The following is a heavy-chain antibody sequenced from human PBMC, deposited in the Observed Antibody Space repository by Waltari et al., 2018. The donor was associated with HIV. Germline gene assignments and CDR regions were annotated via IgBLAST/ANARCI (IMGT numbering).Heavy chain of an antibody. J-gene: IGHJ6*02. CDR1: GLPFSTSD. D-gene: IGHD3-10*01. Sequence: EVQLLESGGGFVQPGGSLRLACAASGLPFSTSDMTWVRQAPGKGLEWVSLISGSGDKTYYADSVKCRFTTSRDNSENTLYLQMNSLRSEDTAIYYCVKDTALIRGVIHFYGMDVWGQGTTVTVSS. V-gene: IGHV3-23*01. CDR2: ISGSGDKT. CDR3: VKDTALIRGVIHFYGMDV.